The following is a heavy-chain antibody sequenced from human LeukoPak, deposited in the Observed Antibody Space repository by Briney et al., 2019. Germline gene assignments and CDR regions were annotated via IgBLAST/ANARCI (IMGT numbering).Heavy chain of an antibody. CDR2: ISYDGSNK. V-gene: IGHV3-30*18. D-gene: IGHD6-19*01. CDR3: AKDSSGWYWSGMDV. Sequence: QPGGSLRLSCAASGFTFSNYGMHWVRQAPGKGLEWVAVISYDGSNKDYEDSVKGRFTISRDNSKNTLYLQMNSLRAEDTAVYYCAKDSSGWYWSGMDVWGQGTTVTVSS. J-gene: IGHJ6*02. CDR1: GFTFSNYG.